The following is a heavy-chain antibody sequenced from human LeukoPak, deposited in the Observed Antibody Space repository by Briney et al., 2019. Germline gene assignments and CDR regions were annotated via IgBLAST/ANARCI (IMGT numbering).Heavy chain of an antibody. V-gene: IGHV4-34*01. D-gene: IGHD2-15*01. CDR1: GGSFSGYY. CDR2: INHSGST. J-gene: IGHJ4*02. Sequence: PSETLSLTCAVYGGSFSGYYWSWIRQPPGKGLEWIGEINHSGSTNYNPSLKSRVTISVDTSKNQFSLKLSSVTAADTAVYHCARQSSGGSFDYWGQGTLVTVSS. CDR3: ARQSSGGSFDY.